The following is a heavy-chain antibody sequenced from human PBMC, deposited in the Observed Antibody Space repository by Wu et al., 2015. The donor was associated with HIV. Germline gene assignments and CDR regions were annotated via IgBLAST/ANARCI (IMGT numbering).Heavy chain of an antibody. V-gene: IGHV4-38-2*02. CDR2: IYHSGST. Sequence: QVQLQESGPGLVKPSETLSLTCTVSGYSISSGYYWGWIRQPPGKGLEWIGSIYHSGSTYYNPSLKSRVTISVDTSKNQFSLKLSSVTAADTAVYYCARAALIPGGPVVVHPQFDYWGQGTLVTVSS. CDR3: ARAALIPGGPVVVHPQFDY. CDR1: GYSISSGYY. J-gene: IGHJ4*02. D-gene: IGHD6-6*01.